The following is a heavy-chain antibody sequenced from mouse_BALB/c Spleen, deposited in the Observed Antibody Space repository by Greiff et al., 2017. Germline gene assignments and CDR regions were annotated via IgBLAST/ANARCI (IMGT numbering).Heavy chain of an antibody. J-gene: IGHJ2*01. CDR1: GFTFSSYG. Sequence: EVNVVESGGDLVKPGGSLKLSCAASGFTFSSYGMSWVRQTPDKRLEWVATISSGGSYTYYPDSVKGRFTISRDNAKNTLYLQMSSLKSEDTAMYYCARGDYDYDGDFDYWGQGTTLTVSS. V-gene: IGHV5-6*01. CDR2: ISSGGSYT. CDR3: ARGDYDYDGDFDY. D-gene: IGHD2-4*01.